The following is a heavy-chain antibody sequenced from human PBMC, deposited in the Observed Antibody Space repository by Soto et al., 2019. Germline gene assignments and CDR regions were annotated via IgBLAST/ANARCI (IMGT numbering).Heavy chain of an antibody. CDR3: ERDRTRYCSGGSCYWFDP. V-gene: IGHV1-69*01. CDR2: IIPIFGTA. Sequence: QVQLVQSGAEVKKPGSSVKVSCKASGGTFSSYAISWVRQAPGQGLEWMGGIIPIFGTANYAQKFQGRVTITADEATSTAYMELSSLSSEDTAVYYCERDRTRYCSGGSCYWFDPWGQGTLVTVSS. D-gene: IGHD2-15*01. CDR1: GGTFSSYA. J-gene: IGHJ5*02.